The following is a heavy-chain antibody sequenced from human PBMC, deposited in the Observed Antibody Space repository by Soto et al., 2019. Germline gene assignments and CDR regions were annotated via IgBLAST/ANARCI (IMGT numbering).Heavy chain of an antibody. CDR3: ARLGRNLDYGMDV. D-gene: IGHD2-15*01. J-gene: IGHJ6*02. CDR1: GDSITSYW. V-gene: IGHV5-10-1*01. CDR2: IDPSDSYT. Sequence: GESLKISSKGAGDSITSYWISWMRQMPGKGLEWMGRIDPSDSYTNYSPSFQGHVTISADKSISTAYLQWSSLKASDTAMYYCARLGRNLDYGMDVWGQGTTVTVSS.